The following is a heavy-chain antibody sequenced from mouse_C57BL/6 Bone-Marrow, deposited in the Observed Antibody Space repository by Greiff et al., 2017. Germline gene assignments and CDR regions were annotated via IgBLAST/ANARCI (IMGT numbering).Heavy chain of an antibody. Sequence: EVKLVESGGGLVKPGGSLKLSCAASGFTFSSYAMSWVRQTPDKRLEWVATISDGGSYTYSPDNVKGRFTISRDNAKNNLYLQMSHRKSEDTARDYCAKGLLLRWDYWGQGTSVTVAS. CDR1: GFTFSSYA. J-gene: IGHJ4*01. V-gene: IGHV5-4*03. CDR3: AKGLLLRWDY. D-gene: IGHD1-1*01. CDR2: ISDGGSYT.